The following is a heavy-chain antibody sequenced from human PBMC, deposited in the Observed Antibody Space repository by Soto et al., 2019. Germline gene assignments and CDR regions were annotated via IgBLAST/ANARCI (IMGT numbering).Heavy chain of an antibody. Sequence: GGSLRLSCAASGFTCSSYAMHWVRQAPGKGLEWVAVISYDGSNKYYADSVKGRFTISRDNSKNTLYLQMNSLRAEDTAVYYCARDLEDFWSGPNDYWGQGTLVTVSS. V-gene: IGHV3-30-3*01. CDR3: ARDLEDFWSGPNDY. J-gene: IGHJ4*02. CDR1: GFTCSSYA. CDR2: ISYDGSNK. D-gene: IGHD3-3*01.